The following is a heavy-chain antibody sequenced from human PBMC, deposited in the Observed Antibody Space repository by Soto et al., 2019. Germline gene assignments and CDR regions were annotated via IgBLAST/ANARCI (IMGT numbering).Heavy chain of an antibody. CDR3: ARDKRGGVDY. J-gene: IGHJ4*02. V-gene: IGHV4-31*03. CDR2: IYYSGST. Sequence: QVQLQESGPGLVKPSQTLSLTCTVSGGSISSGGYYWSWIRQHPGKGLEWIGYIYYSGSTYYNPSPKGRVTIAVDTSKNQFSLKLSSVTAADTAVYYCARDKRGGVDYWGQGTLVTVSS. CDR1: GGSISSGGYY. D-gene: IGHD1-1*01.